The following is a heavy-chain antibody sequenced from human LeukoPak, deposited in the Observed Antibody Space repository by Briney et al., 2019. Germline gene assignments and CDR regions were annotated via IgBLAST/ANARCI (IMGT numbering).Heavy chain of an antibody. V-gene: IGHV5-51*01. J-gene: IGHJ4*02. CDR3: ARGSVEMATIGDY. CDR2: IYPRDSDT. CDR1: GYSFTNYW. D-gene: IGHD5-24*01. Sequence: GESLKISCTGSGYSFTNYWIGWVRHLPGKGLECMGIIYPRDSDTTYSPSFQGQITISADKSIRTAYLQWSSLQASDTAMYYCARGSVEMATIGDYWGQGTLVTVSS.